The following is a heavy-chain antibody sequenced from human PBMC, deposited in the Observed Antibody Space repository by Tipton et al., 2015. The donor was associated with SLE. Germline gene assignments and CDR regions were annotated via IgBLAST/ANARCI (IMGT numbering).Heavy chain of an antibody. Sequence: TLSLTCTVSGDSMSSSSYYWGWIRQPPGKGLEWIGSMYYSGSTYYNPALKSRVTLSVDTSRKQFSLKLTSVTAADTAVYYCARGDRSTWTFDYWGQGTLVTVSS. CDR1: GDSMSSSSYY. CDR3: ARGDRSTWTFDY. D-gene: IGHD6-13*01. CDR2: MYYSGST. J-gene: IGHJ4*02. V-gene: IGHV4-39*01.